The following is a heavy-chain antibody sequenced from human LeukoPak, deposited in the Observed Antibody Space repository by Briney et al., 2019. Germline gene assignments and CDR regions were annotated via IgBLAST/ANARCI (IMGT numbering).Heavy chain of an antibody. J-gene: IGHJ6*03. CDR2: YHIGNT. CDR1: GVSISGDTYY. Sequence: PSETLSLTCTVSGVSISGDTYYWGWIRQPPGKGLECIGNYHIGNTYYNPSLKSRVTISEDTSKNQFSLRVNSVTAADTAVYYCARLWDSTGLYFYYYMDVWGEGTTVTVSS. D-gene: IGHD6-19*01. V-gene: IGHV4-39*01. CDR3: ARLWDSTGLYFYYYMDV.